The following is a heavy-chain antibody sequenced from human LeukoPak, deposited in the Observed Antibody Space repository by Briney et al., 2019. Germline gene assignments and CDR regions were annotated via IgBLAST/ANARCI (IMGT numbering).Heavy chain of an antibody. V-gene: IGHV3-30-3*01. Sequence: GGSLRLSCAASGFTFSSYAMHWVRQAPGKGLEWVAVISYDGSNKYYADSVKGRFTISRDNSKNTPYLQMNSLRAEDTAVYYCARDHYGDYPGYWGQGTLVTVSS. CDR2: ISYDGSNK. D-gene: IGHD4-17*01. CDR1: GFTFSSYA. J-gene: IGHJ4*02. CDR3: ARDHYGDYPGY.